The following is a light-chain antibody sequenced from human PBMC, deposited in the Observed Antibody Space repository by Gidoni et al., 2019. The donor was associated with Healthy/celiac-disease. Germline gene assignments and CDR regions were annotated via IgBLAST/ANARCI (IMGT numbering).Light chain of an antibody. CDR2: DAS. J-gene: IGKJ1*01. Sequence: EIVMTQSPSSLSASPGDRVTTPCQASQGVSNKLDWYQQKPGKAPKLLIYDASTRATGGPARFSGSGSGTDFTFTISSLQSEDIAAYYCQQYNNCSWTFGQGTKVEIK. CDR1: QGVSNK. V-gene: IGKV3-15*01. CDR3: QQYNNCSWT.